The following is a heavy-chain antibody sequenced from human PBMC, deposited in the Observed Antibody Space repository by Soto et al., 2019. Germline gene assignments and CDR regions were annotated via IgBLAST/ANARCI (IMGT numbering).Heavy chain of an antibody. Sequence: QVQLVQSGAEVKKPGASVKVSCKASGYTFTSYDINWVRQATGQGLEWMGWMNPNSGNTGYAQKFQGRVTMTRNTSISTAYMELGSLRSEDTAVYYCARSYSNSYYYYGMDVWGQGTTVTVSS. V-gene: IGHV1-8*01. J-gene: IGHJ6*02. CDR2: MNPNSGNT. CDR1: GYTFTSYD. D-gene: IGHD4-4*01. CDR3: ARSYSNSYYYYGMDV.